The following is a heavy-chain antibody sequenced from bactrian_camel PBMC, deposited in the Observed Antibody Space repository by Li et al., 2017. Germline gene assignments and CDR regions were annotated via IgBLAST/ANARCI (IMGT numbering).Heavy chain of an antibody. D-gene: IGHD5*01. CDR3: VASLRPFGCGHRPVDYPY. J-gene: IGHJ4*01. Sequence: HVQLVESGGGSVQAGGSLRLSCVASGNTRSRHCLGWFRQAPGKKREGVASVDSGGDATYFADSVKGRFAISQDNAAKTLYLEMNSLKPEDTGMYYCVASLRPFGCGHRPVDYPYWGQGTQVTVS. CDR2: VDSGGDAT. CDR1: GNTRSRHC. V-gene: IGHV3S54*01.